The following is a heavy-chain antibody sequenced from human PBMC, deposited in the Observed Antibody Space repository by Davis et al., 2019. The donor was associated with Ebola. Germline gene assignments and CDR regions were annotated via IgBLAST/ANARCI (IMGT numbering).Heavy chain of an antibody. CDR3: ARGYSYGFDY. V-gene: IGHV3-53*01. J-gene: IGHJ4*02. D-gene: IGHD5-18*01. CDR2: IYGGGST. CDR1: GFTVSSNY. Sequence: GESLKISCAVSGFTVSSNYMSWVRQAPGKGLEWVSVIYGGGSTYYADSVKGRFTISRDNSKNTLYLQMNSLRAEDTAVYYCARGYSYGFDYWGQGTLVTVSS.